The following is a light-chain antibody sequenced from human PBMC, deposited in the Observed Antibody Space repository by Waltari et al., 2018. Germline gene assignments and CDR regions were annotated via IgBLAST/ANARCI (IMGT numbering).Light chain of an antibody. CDR3: QQYYSLPYT. Sequence: DIVMTQSPDSLPVSLGERATITCKFSQNILYCRTNKEYLAWYQHKQGQPPKLLIRWSSTRESGVPDRFSGSGSATEFTLTISSLQAEDVAVYFCQQYYSLPYTFGPGTKLEL. V-gene: IGKV4-1*01. J-gene: IGKJ2*01. CDR2: WSS. CDR1: QNILYCRTNKEY.